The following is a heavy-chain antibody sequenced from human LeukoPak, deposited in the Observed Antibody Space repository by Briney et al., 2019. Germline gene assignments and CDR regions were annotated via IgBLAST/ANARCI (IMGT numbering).Heavy chain of an antibody. V-gene: IGHV1-69*04. CDR1: GGTFSSYA. Sequence: SVKVSCKASGGTFSSYAISWVRQAPGQGLEWMGRIIPILGIANYAQKFQGRVTMTRNTSISTAYMELSSLRSEDTAVYYCARDKSSSRDGYNRFDYWGQGTLVTVSS. CDR3: ARDKSSSRDGYNRFDY. J-gene: IGHJ4*02. CDR2: IIPILGIA. D-gene: IGHD5-24*01.